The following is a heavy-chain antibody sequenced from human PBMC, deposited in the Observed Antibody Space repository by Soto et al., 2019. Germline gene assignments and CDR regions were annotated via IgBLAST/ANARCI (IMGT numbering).Heavy chain of an antibody. CDR3: ARGGLEPFDY. CDR1: GFSFRNYW. D-gene: IGHD1-1*01. Sequence: GGSLRLSCAASGFSFRNYWMHWVRQAPGKGLLWVSRISDYGRVNYADSVEGRFTISRDDAKSELYLQMSSLRLEDTAAYYCARGGLEPFDYLGQGALVTVYS. CDR2: ISDYGRV. J-gene: IGHJ4*02. V-gene: IGHV3-74*01.